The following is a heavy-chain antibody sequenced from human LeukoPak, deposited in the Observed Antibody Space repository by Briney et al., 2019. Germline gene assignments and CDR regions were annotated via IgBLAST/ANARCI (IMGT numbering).Heavy chain of an antibody. CDR2: ISSSSSTI. J-gene: IGHJ4*02. D-gene: IGHD6-13*01. CDR3: ARDKSSWYTGGGFDY. CDR1: GFTFSSYS. V-gene: IGHV3-48*04. Sequence: GGSLRLSCAASGFTFSSYSMNWVHQAPGKGLEWVSYISSSSSTIYYADSVKGRFTISRDNAKNSLYLQMNSLRAEDTAVYYCARDKSSWYTGGGFDYWGQGTLVTVSS.